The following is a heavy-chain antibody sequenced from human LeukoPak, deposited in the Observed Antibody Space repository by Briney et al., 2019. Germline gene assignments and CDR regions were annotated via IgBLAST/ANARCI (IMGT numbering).Heavy chain of an antibody. CDR2: IKSKTDGGTT. J-gene: IGHJ4*02. CDR3: TTTIVGATYFDY. CDR1: GFTFSNAW. V-gene: IGHV3-15*01. Sequence: GGSLRLSCAAAGFTFSNAWMSWVRQAPGKGLEWVGRIKSKTDGGTTDYAAPVKGRFTISRDDSKNTLYLQMNSLKTEDTAVYYCTTTIVGATYFDYWGQGTLVTVSS. D-gene: IGHD1-26*01.